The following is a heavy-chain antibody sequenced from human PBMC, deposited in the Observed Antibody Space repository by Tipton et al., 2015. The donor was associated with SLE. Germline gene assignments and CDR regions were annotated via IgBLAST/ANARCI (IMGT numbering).Heavy chain of an antibody. CDR1: GYTFTGYY. CDR2: INPNSGGT. Sequence: QLVQSGPEVKKPGASVKVSCKASGYTFTGYYMHWVRQAPGQGLEWMGRINPNSGGTNYAQKFRGRVTMTRDTSISTAYMELSRLRSDDTAVYYCATAKRWLVSWYFDLWGRGTLVTVSS. D-gene: IGHD6-19*01. V-gene: IGHV1-2*06. CDR3: ATAKRWLVSWYFDL. J-gene: IGHJ2*01.